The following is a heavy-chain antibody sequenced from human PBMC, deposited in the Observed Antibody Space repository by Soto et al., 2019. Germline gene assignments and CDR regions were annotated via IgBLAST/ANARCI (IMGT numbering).Heavy chain of an antibody. J-gene: IGHJ4*02. Sequence: GGSLRLSCAASGFTFSSYGMHWVRQAPGKGLEWVAVISYDGSNKYYADSVKGRFTISRDNSKNTLYLQMNSLRAEDTAVYYCALRPIAVAGNEDYWGQGTLVTVSS. D-gene: IGHD6-19*01. CDR3: ALRPIAVAGNEDY. V-gene: IGHV3-30*03. CDR2: ISYDGSNK. CDR1: GFTFSSYG.